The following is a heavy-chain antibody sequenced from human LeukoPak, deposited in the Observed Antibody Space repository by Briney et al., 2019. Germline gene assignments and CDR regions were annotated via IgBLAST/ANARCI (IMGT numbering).Heavy chain of an antibody. V-gene: IGHV3-23*01. CDR1: GFTFSSYA. D-gene: IGHD2-15*01. Sequence: PGGSLRLSCAASGFTFSSYAMHWVRQAPGKGLEWVSGISGSGGTTYYADSVKGRFTISRDKSKNTLYLQMNSLRGDDTAVYYCAGGCSGGGCYSSYFDYWGQGTLVTVSS. J-gene: IGHJ4*02. CDR2: ISGSGGTT. CDR3: AGGCSGGGCYSSYFDY.